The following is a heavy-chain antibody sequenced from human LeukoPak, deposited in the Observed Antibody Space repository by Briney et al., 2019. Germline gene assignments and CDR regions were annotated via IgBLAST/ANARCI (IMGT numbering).Heavy chain of an antibody. V-gene: IGHV3-21*04. D-gene: IGHD4-17*01. J-gene: IGHJ1*01. CDR2: ITSSSSYI. CDR3: AKEIYGDATGGRFQH. CDR1: GFTFSSYS. Sequence: GGSLRLSCAASGFTFSSYSMNWVRQAPGKGLEWVSSITSSSSYIYYADSVKGRFTISRDNSKNTLYLQMNSLRAEDTAVYYCAKEIYGDATGGRFQHWGQGTLVTVSS.